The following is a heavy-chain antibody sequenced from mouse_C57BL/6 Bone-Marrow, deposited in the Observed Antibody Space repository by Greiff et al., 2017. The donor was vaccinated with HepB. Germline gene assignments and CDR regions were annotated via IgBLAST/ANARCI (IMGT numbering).Heavy chain of an antibody. V-gene: IGHV1-4*01. CDR2: INPSSGYT. CDR3: AREGINYDYAGAWFAY. J-gene: IGHJ3*01. CDR1: GYTFTSYT. D-gene: IGHD2-4*01. Sequence: QVQLQQSGAELARPGASVKMSCKASGYTFTSYTMHWVKQRPGQGLEWIGYINPSSGYTKYNQKFKDKATLTADKSSSTAYMQLSSLTSEDSAVYYCAREGINYDYAGAWFAYWGQGTMVTVSA.